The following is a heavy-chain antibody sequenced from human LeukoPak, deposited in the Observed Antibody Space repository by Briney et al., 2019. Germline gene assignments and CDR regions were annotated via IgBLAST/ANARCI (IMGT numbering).Heavy chain of an antibody. CDR3: AINHDY. V-gene: IGHV3-7*01. J-gene: IGHJ4*02. CDR2: IREDGSEK. CDR1: GSIFGTYW. Sequence: RGSLRLSCTASGSIFGTYWMTWVRQAPGKGLEWVAIIREDGSEKFYVASVKGRFTISRDIPNNSVYLQMNSLRVEDTAVYYCAINHDYWGQGTLVTVSS.